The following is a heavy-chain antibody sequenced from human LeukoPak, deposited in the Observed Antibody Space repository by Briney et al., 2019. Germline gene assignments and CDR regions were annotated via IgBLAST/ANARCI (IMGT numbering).Heavy chain of an antibody. V-gene: IGHV1-2*02. J-gene: IGHJ4*02. CDR3: ARVDNRDWYYFDY. Sequence: ASVKVSCKASGYNFADHYVHWVRQAPGQGLEWMGWINLKSGGTDYAQKFQGRVAMTSDTSIRTGYMELNNLTSYDTAVYYCARVDNRDWYYFDYWGQGSLVTVSS. CDR1: GYNFADHY. CDR2: INLKSGGT. D-gene: IGHD3/OR15-3a*01.